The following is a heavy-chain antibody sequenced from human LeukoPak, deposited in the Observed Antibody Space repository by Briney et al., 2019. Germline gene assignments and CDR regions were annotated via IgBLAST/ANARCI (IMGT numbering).Heavy chain of an antibody. CDR2: ISHSGST. J-gene: IGHJ5*02. D-gene: IGHD2-15*01. CDR1: GGSFSGYY. Sequence: SETLSLTCAVYGGSFSGYYWSWIRQPPGKGLEWIGEISHSGSTNYNPSLKSRVTISVDTSKNQFSLKLSSVTAADTAVYYCAMHMHRYCSGCSCYLSFRSWNWFDPWGQGTLVTVSS. V-gene: IGHV4-34*01. CDR3: AMHMHRYCSGCSCYLSFRSWNWFDP.